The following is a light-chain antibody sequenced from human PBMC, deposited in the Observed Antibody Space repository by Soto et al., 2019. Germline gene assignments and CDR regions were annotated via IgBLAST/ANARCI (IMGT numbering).Light chain of an antibody. CDR3: SSHAVSNNYV. Sequence: QSVLTQPPSASGSPGQSVTISCTGTSSDVGGYNYVSWYQQHPGKAPKLIIYEVSKRPSGVPDRFSGSKSGNTASLTVSGLQAEDEADYYCSSHAVSNNYVFVTGTKVTVL. CDR2: EVS. CDR1: SSDVGGYNY. J-gene: IGLJ1*01. V-gene: IGLV2-8*01.